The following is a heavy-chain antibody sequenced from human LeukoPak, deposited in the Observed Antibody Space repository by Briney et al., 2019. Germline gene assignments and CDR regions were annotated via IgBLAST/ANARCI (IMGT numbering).Heavy chain of an antibody. Sequence: ASVKVSCKASGGTFSSYAISWVRQAPGQGLEWMGGIIPIFGTANYAQKFQGRVTITADESTSTAYMELSSLRSEDTAVYYCARYTPPIDAFDIWGQETMVTVSS. J-gene: IGHJ3*02. CDR2: IIPIFGTA. CDR1: GGTFSSYA. V-gene: IGHV1-69*13. CDR3: ARYTPPIDAFDI.